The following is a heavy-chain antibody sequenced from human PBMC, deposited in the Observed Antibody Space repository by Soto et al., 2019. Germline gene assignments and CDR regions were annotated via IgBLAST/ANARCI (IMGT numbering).Heavy chain of an antibody. CDR2: IYYSGST. D-gene: IGHD1-26*01. CDR1: GGSISSGDYY. CDR3: ARVGSSKEFRPLDY. V-gene: IGHV4-30-4*01. Sequence: SETLSLTCTVSGGSISSGDYYWSWIRQPPGKGLEWIGYIYYSGSTYYNPSLKSRVTISLDTSKNQFSLKLSSVTAADTAVYYCARVGSSKEFRPLDYGGQGTLVTVSS. J-gene: IGHJ4*02.